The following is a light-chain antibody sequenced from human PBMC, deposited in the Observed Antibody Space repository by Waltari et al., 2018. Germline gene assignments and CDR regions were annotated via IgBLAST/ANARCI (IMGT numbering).Light chain of an antibody. CDR1: SSNIGSNV. CDR2: RND. CDR3: AAWDDSLHGHWV. Sequence: QSVLTQPPSTSGTPGQRVIISCSGRSSNIGSNVVNWYQQLPGKAPKLVIYRNDQRPSGVPDRFSGSKSGTSASLAISGLQGEDEADYYCAAWDDSLHGHWVFGGGTKVTVL. V-gene: IGLV1-44*01. J-gene: IGLJ3*02.